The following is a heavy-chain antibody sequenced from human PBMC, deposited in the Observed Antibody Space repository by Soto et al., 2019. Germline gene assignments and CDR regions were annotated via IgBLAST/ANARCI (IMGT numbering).Heavy chain of an antibody. D-gene: IGHD3-16*01. Sequence: GGSLRLSCAASGFPFSTFEMSWVRQAPGRGLEWVSFISDDGSRTYYADAVKGRFTISRDNAKNSLYLQISSLRAEDTALYYCARHGGTPDLYFDYWGQGTPVTVS. V-gene: IGHV3-23*01. CDR2: ISDDGSRT. CDR1: GFPFSTFE. J-gene: IGHJ4*02. CDR3: ARHGGTPDLYFDY.